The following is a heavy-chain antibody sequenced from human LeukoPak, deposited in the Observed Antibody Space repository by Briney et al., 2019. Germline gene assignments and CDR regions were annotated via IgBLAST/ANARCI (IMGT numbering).Heavy chain of an antibody. CDR1: GDSVSSNSAA. V-gene: IGHV6-1*01. D-gene: IGHD5-12*01. CDR2: TYYRSKCYN. CDR3: ARSCRILDIVATIRARLGGNGFDI. J-gene: IGHJ3*02. Sequence: SQTLSLTCAISGDSVSSNSAAWNWIRQSPSRGLEWLGRTYYRSKCYNDYAVSVKSRITINPDTSKNQFSLQLNSVTPEDTAVYYCARSCRILDIVATIRARLGGNGFDIWGQGTMVTVSS.